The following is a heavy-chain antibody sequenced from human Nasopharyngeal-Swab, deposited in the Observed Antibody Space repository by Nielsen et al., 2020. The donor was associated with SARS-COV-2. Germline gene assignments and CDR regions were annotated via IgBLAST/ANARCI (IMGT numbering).Heavy chain of an antibody. CDR2: INWNGGST. V-gene: IGHV3-20*01. CDR3: AREWSYRDFDY. D-gene: IGHD1-26*01. J-gene: IGHJ4*02. Sequence: WIRQPPGKGLEWVSGINWNGGSTGYADSVKGRFTISRDNAKNSLYLQMNSLRAEDTALYHCAREWSYRDFDYWGQGTLVTVSS.